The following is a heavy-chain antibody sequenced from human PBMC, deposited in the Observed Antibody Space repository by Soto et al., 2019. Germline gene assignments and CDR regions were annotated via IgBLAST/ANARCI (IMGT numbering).Heavy chain of an antibody. J-gene: IGHJ4*02. CDR1: GYTFTPYW. V-gene: IGHV5-51*01. CDR3: ARRGDSSGYIDY. Sequence: GESLKISCGPSGYTFTPYWSSWLRSVPGKGLEWLGRIDPSDSDTRYSPSFQGQVTISADKSISTAYLQWSSLKASDTAMYYCARRGDSSGYIDYWGQGILVAVSS. D-gene: IGHD3-22*01. CDR2: IDPSDSDT.